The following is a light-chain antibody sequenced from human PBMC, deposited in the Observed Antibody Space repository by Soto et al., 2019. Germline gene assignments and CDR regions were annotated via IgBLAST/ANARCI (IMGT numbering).Light chain of an antibody. CDR3: SSYTSSSTLV. V-gene: IGLV2-14*01. CDR2: DVS. CDR1: SSDVGDYNY. Sequence: QSALTQPASVSGSPGHSITISCTGTSSDVGDYNYVSWYQQHPGKAPKVMIYDVSNRPSGVSNRFSGSKSGNTASLTISGLQAEDEADYYCSSYTSSSTLVFGTGTKVTVL. J-gene: IGLJ1*01.